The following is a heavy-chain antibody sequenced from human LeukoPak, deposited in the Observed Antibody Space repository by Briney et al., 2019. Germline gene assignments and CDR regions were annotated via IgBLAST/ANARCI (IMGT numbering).Heavy chain of an antibody. CDR1: GFTFRTYA. V-gene: IGHV3-23*01. J-gene: IGHJ4*02. Sequence: GGSLRLSCAAFGFTFRTYAMNWVRQAPGEGLEWVSLITGNGDTIQYADSVKGRFTISRDNSKNTLYLQMNSLRAEDTAVYFCARSRDGYKRFDSWGQGTLVTVSS. D-gene: IGHD5-24*01. CDR2: ITGNGDTI. CDR3: ARSRDGYKRFDS.